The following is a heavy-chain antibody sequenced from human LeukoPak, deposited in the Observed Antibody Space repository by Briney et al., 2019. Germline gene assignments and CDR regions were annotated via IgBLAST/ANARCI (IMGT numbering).Heavy chain of an antibody. V-gene: IGHV3-21*01. CDR2: ISSSSSYI. CDR3: AKVTMVRGLYDY. Sequence: GGSLRLSCAASGFTFSSYSMNWVRQAPGKGLEWVSSISSSSSYIYYADSVKGRFTISRDNAKNSLYLQMNSLRAEDTAVYYCAKVTMVRGLYDYWGQGTLVTVSS. D-gene: IGHD3-10*01. J-gene: IGHJ4*02. CDR1: GFTFSSYS.